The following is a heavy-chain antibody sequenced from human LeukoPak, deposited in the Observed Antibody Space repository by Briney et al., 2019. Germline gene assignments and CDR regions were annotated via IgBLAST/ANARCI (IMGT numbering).Heavy chain of an antibody. CDR3: ARGRSNYYGMDV. J-gene: IGHJ6*02. CDR1: GGSFSGYY. Sequence: SETLSLTCAVYGGSFSGYYWSWIRQPPGKGLEWIGYIYYNGNTNYSPSLKSRVTMSVDTSKNLFSLKVSSVTAADTAVYYCARGRSNYYGMDVWGQGTTVTVSS. D-gene: IGHD1-26*01. V-gene: IGHV4-59*01. CDR2: IYYNGNT.